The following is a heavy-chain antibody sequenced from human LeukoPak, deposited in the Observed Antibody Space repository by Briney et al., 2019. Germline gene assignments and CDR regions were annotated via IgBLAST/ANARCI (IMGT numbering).Heavy chain of an antibody. J-gene: IGHJ6*03. V-gene: IGHV3-21*01. CDR3: ARDSVGGITIFGVVLPPYYYYYMDV. CDR2: ISSSSYI. D-gene: IGHD3-3*01. Sequence: GGSLRLSCAASGFTFSSYSTNWVRQAPGKGLEWVSSISSSSYIYYADSVKGRFTISRDNAKNSLYLQMNSLRAEDTAVYYCARDSVGGITIFGVVLPPYYYYYMDVWGKGTTVTVSS. CDR1: GFTFSSYS.